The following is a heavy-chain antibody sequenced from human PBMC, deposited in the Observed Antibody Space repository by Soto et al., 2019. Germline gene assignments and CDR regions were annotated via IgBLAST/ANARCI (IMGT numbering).Heavy chain of an antibody. CDR1: GYTFTGYY. Sequence: GASVKVSCKASGYTFTGYYMQWVRQAPGQGLEWMGWINPNSGGTNYAQKFQGWVTMTRDTSISTAYMELSRLRSDDTAVYYCARMEPSGYSSSLTYYYGMDVWGQGTTVTVSS. D-gene: IGHD6-13*01. CDR2: INPNSGGT. V-gene: IGHV1-2*04. CDR3: ARMEPSGYSSSLTYYYGMDV. J-gene: IGHJ6*02.